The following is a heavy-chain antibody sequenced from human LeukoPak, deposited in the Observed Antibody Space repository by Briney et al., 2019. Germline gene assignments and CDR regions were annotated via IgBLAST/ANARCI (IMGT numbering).Heavy chain of an antibody. CDR2: ISSSGSTI. Sequence: GGSLRLSCAASGFTFSDYYMSWIRQAPGKGLEWVSYISSSGSTIYYADSVKGRFTISRDNAKNSLYLQMNSLRAEDTAVYYCATVQVLRFLEWLSDFDYWGQGTLVTVSS. J-gene: IGHJ4*02. CDR1: GFTFSDYY. CDR3: ATVQVLRFLEWLSDFDY. D-gene: IGHD3-3*01. V-gene: IGHV3-11*04.